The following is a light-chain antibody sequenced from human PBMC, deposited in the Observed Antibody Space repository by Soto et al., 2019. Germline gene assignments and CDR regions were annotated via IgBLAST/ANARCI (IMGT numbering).Light chain of an antibody. CDR3: APWDDSLNGWV. CDR1: SSNIGSNT. J-gene: IGLJ3*02. Sequence: QSVLTQPPSASGTPGQRVTISCSGSSSNIGSNTVNWYQQLPGTAPKLLIYSNNQRPSGVPDRFSGSKSGTSASLAISGLQSEDEAEYYCAPWDDSLNGWVFGGGTKLTVL. CDR2: SNN. V-gene: IGLV1-44*01.